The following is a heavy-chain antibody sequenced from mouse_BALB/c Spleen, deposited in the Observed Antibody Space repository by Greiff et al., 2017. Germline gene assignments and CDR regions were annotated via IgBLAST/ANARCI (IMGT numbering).Heavy chain of an antibody. D-gene: IGHD2-14*01. J-gene: IGHJ3*01. CDR1: GYAFSSYW. Sequence: VQLQQSGPELVKSGTSVKISCKASGYAFSSYWMNWVKQRPGQGLEWIGQIYPGDGDTNYNGKFKGKATLTADKSSSTAYMQLSSLTSEDSAVYFCARGRYDEGFAYWGQGTLVTVSA. V-gene: IGHV1-80*01. CDR3: ARGRYDEGFAY. CDR2: IYPGDGDT.